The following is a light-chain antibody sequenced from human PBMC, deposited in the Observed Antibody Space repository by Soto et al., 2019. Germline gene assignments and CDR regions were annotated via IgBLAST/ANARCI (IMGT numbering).Light chain of an antibody. CDR2: GAS. CDR3: QQYGSSQS. Sequence: EIVLTQSPGTLSLSPGERATLSCRASQSVSSSYLAWYQQKPGQAPRLLIYGASSRATGIPDRFSGSGSGKDLTLTISTLEPEDFGVYYCQQYGSSQSFGQGTKVEIK. CDR1: QSVSSSY. J-gene: IGKJ1*01. V-gene: IGKV3-20*01.